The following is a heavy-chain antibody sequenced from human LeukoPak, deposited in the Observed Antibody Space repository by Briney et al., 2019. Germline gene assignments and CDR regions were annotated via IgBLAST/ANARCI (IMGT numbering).Heavy chain of an antibody. CDR2: VHLNGAT. CDR1: GGSIITTNW. Sequence: PSGTLSLTCGVSGGSIITTNWWSWVRQPPGKGLEWIGEVHLNGATNYNPSLESRVSMSIDKSKNQLSLKLSSVTAADTATYYCTRESGAFSPFGFWGQGTLVTVSS. V-gene: IGHV4-4*02. J-gene: IGHJ4*02. D-gene: IGHD1-26*01. CDR3: TRESGAFSPFGF.